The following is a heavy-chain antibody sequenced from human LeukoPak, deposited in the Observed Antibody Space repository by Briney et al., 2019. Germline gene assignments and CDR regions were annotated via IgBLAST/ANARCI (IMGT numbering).Heavy chain of an antibody. D-gene: IGHD6-13*01. V-gene: IGHV3-23*01. CDR2: ISGSGGST. J-gene: IGHJ4*02. CDR3: AKERSIAAAGTGFDY. Sequence: PGGSLRLSCAASGFTFSSYAMSWVRQAPGKGLEWVSAISGSGGSTYYADSVKGRLTISRDNSKNTLYLQMNSLRAEDTAVYYRAKERSIAAAGTGFDYWGQGTLVTVSS. CDR1: GFTFSSYA.